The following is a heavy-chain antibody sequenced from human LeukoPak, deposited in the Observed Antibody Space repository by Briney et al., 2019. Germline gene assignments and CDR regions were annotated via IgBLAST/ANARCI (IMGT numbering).Heavy chain of an antibody. CDR3: ARVRIGGVNDAFDI. CDR2: TIPIFGTA. Sequence: GASVKVSCKASGGTFSSYAISWVRQAPGQGLEWMGGTIPIFGTANYAQKFQGRVTITADESTSTAYMELSSLRSEDTAVYYCARVRIGGVNDAFDIWGQGTMVTVSS. CDR1: GGTFSSYA. D-gene: IGHD1-26*01. J-gene: IGHJ3*02. V-gene: IGHV1-69*01.